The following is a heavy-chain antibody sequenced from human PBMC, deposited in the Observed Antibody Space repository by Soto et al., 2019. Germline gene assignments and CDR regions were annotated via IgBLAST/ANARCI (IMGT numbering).Heavy chain of an antibody. CDR1: EFNVMSYW. J-gene: IGHJ4*02. D-gene: IGHD3-16*01. CDR3: ARDIGFDYVN. Sequence: GGSLRLSCAVSEFNVMSYWMSWVRQAPGKGLEWVASIKEDGSEIYYLQSVRGRFTISRDSAGNALHLAMNYLSAEDTGAYFCARDIGFDYVNWGQGTLVTVSS. CDR2: IKEDGSEI. V-gene: IGHV3-7*01.